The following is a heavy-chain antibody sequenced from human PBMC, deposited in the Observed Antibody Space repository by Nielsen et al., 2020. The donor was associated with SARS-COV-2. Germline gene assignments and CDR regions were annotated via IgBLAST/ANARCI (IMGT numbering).Heavy chain of an antibody. CDR1: GFTFSSYA. V-gene: IGHV3-23*01. J-gene: IGHJ3*02. Sequence: GESLKISCAASGFTFSSYAMSWVRQAPGKGLEWVSAISGSGGSTYYADSVKGRFTISRDNSKNTLYLQMNSLRAEDTAVYYFAAGGAYYYDSSGSLAFDIWGQGTLVTVSS. CDR2: ISGSGGST. CDR3: AAGGAYYYDSSGSLAFDI. D-gene: IGHD3-22*01.